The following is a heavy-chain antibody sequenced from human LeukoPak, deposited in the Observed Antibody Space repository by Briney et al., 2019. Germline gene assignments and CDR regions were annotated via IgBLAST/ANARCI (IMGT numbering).Heavy chain of an antibody. V-gene: IGHV4-39*01. CDR3: ARHSITMVRGVAHTFDP. CDR1: GGSISSSSYY. Sequence: NPSETLSLTCTVSGGSISSSSYYWGWIRQPPGKGLEWIGSIYYSGSTYYNPSLKSRVTTSVDTSKNQFSLKLSSVTAADTAVYYCARHSITMVRGVAHTFDPWGQGTLVTVSS. J-gene: IGHJ5*02. D-gene: IGHD3-10*01. CDR2: IYYSGST.